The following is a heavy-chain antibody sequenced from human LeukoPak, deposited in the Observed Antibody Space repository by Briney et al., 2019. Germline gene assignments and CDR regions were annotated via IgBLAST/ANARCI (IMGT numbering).Heavy chain of an antibody. V-gene: IGHV3-30*02. CDR3: AKDLTYYYDSSGSEAVGY. CDR1: GFTFSSYG. J-gene: IGHJ4*02. Sequence: GGSLRLSCAASGFTFSSYGMHWVRQAPGKGLEWVAFIRYDGSNKYYADSVKGRFTISRDNSKNTLYLQMNSLRAEDTAVYYCAKDLTYYYDSSGSEAVGYWGQGTLVAVSS. CDR2: IRYDGSNK. D-gene: IGHD3-22*01.